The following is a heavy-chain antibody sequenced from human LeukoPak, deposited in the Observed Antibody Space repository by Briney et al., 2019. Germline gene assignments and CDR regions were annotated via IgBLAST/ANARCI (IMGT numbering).Heavy chain of an antibody. CDR3: ARATGDGRHAFDI. CDR1: GGSISHFY. CDR2: IFYSGST. J-gene: IGHJ3*02. V-gene: IGHV4-59*01. D-gene: IGHD7-27*01. Sequence: SETLSLTCTVSGGSISHFYWSWIRQPPGEGLEWIGYIFYSGSTDYNPSLKSRVTISVDTSKNQFSLNLNSVTAADTAVYYCARATGDGRHAFDIWGQGTIVTISS.